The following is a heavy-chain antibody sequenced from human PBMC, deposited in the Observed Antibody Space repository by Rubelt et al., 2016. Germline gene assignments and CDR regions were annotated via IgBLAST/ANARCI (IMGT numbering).Heavy chain of an antibody. D-gene: IGHD3-10*01. Sequence: QVQLQQWGAGLLKPSETLSLTCAVYGGSFSGYYWSWIRQPPGKGLEWIGEINHSGSTNYNPSLKSRVTLSVDPSKNQFSRKRSSVTAADTAVYYCASGGRYYGSGSYQRHNWFDPWGQGTLVTVSS. J-gene: IGHJ5*02. CDR1: GGSFSGYY. CDR3: ASGGRYYGSGSYQRHNWFDP. CDR2: INHSGST. V-gene: IGHV4-34*01.